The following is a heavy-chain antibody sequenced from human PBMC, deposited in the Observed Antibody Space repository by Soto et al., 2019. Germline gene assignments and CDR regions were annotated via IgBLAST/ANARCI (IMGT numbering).Heavy chain of an antibody. CDR1: GLTFTDYW. CDR2: IKQDESEK. D-gene: IGHD1-26*01. V-gene: IGHV3-7*03. CDR3: ASDRFRGTYYLRGVTYFFEE. Sequence: PGGSLRLSCVTYGLTFTDYWMSWVRQAPGKGLEWVANIKQDESEKNYLDSVKGRFTISRDNAKNYLYLQMNSLRAEDTAVYYCASDRFRGTYYLRGVTYFFEEWGQGAPVTVSS. J-gene: IGHJ4*02.